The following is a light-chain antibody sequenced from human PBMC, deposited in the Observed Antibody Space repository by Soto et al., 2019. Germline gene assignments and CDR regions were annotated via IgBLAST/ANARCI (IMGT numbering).Light chain of an antibody. V-gene: IGLV1-51*01. CDR1: TSNIGNDF. J-gene: IGLJ3*02. Sequence: QSALTQPPSVSAAPGQKVTISCSGSTSNIGNDFVSWYQQLPGTAPKLLIYDNNKRPSGIPDRFSGSKSGTSATLGITGLQTGDGADYYCGTWDSSLSTGVFGGGTKLTVL. CDR3: GTWDSSLSTGV. CDR2: DNN.